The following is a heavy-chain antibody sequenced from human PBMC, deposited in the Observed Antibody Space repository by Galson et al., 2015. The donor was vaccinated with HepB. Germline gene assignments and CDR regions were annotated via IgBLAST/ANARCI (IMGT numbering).Heavy chain of an antibody. Sequence: TLSLTCTVSGGSISSGGYYWSWIRQHPGKGLEWIGYIYYSGSTYYNPSLKSRVTISVDTSKNQFSLKLSSVTAADTAVYYCARLIPIGYCSSTSCSPNYFDYWGQGTLVTVSS. J-gene: IGHJ4*02. D-gene: IGHD2-2*01. CDR1: GGSISSGGYY. V-gene: IGHV4-31*03. CDR2: IYYSGST. CDR3: ARLIPIGYCSSTSCSPNYFDY.